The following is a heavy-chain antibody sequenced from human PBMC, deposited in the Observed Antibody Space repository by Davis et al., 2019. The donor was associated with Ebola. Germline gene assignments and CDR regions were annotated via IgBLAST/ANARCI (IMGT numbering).Heavy chain of an antibody. CDR1: GGSISSSSYY. V-gene: IGHV4-39*07. D-gene: IGHD4-11*01. CDR3: ARASTVTPFDY. Sequence: GSLRLSCTVSGGSISSSSYYWGWIRQPPGKGLEWIGEINHSGSTNYNPSLKSRVTISVDTSKNQFSLKLSSVTAADTAVYYCARASTVTPFDYWGQGTLVTVSS. CDR2: INHSGST. J-gene: IGHJ4*02.